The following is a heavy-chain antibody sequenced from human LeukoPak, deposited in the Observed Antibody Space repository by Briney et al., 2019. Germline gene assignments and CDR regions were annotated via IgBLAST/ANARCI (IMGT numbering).Heavy chain of an antibody. CDR2: IKSKTDGGTT. V-gene: IGHV3-15*01. Sequence: PGGSLRLSCAASEFTFSNAWMSWVRQAPGKGLEWVGRIKSKTDGGTTDYAAPVKGRFTISRDDSKNTLYLQMNSLKTEDTAVYYCTTEPMEYYDSSGYYYYFDYWGQGTLVTVSS. D-gene: IGHD3-22*01. CDR1: EFTFSNAW. CDR3: TTEPMEYYDSSGYYYYFDY. J-gene: IGHJ4*02.